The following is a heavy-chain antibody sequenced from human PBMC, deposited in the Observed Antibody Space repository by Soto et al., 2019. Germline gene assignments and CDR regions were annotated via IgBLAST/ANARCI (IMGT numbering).Heavy chain of an antibody. CDR1: VASISSGGYY. D-gene: IGHD3-22*01. CDR2: IYYSGST. CDR3: ARESKYDTSGYPPWFAP. J-gene: IGHJ5*02. V-gene: IGHV4-31*03. Sequence: QVQLQESGPGLVKPSQTLSLTCTVSVASISSGGYYWSWIRQHPGEGLEWIGYIYYSGSTSYNPSLKRSVTLSVDTSKNQFSLKLSYVTAADTAVYYCARESKYDTSGYPPWFAPWGQGTLVTVSS.